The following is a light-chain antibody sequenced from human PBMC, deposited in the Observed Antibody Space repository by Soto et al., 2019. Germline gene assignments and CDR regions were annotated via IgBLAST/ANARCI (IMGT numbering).Light chain of an antibody. V-gene: IGKV3-15*01. CDR2: GAS. CDR3: QQYDKWPTWT. CDR1: QSVSRD. J-gene: IGKJ1*01. Sequence: EIVLTRSPATLSVSPLEIATLSFMASQSVSRDLAWYQQKPGQAPRLLIYGASTRAPSIPARFSGSGSGTDFTLTISSLQSEDFAVYYCQQYDKWPTWTFGQGTKVDIK.